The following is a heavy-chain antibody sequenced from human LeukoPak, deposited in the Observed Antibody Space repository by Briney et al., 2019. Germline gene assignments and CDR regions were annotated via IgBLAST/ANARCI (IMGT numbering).Heavy chain of an antibody. J-gene: IGHJ5*02. V-gene: IGHV4-39*07. CDR2: IFYTGST. Sequence: PSETLSLTCTVSGGSITSSSYYWGWIRQPPGKGLEWIGSIFYTGSTYYFPSLRSRVTISVDTSKNQFSLKLTSVTAADTAVYYCARVVRYFGSGVCDAWGQGTLVTVSS. D-gene: IGHD3-10*01. CDR1: GGSITSSSYY. CDR3: ARVVRYFGSGVCDA.